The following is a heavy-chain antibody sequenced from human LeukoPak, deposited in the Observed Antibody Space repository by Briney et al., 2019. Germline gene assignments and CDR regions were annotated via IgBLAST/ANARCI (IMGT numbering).Heavy chain of an antibody. CDR2: ISSSSSTI. CDR1: GFTFSSYS. CDR3: ARDRGWGPLSGWFDP. V-gene: IGHV3-48*04. D-gene: IGHD2-15*01. Sequence: GGSLRLSCAASGFTFSSYSMNWVRQAPGKGLEWVSYISSSSSTIYYADSVKGRFTFSRDNAKNSLYLQMNSLRAEDTAVYYCARDRGWGPLSGWFDPWGQGTLVTVSS. J-gene: IGHJ5*02.